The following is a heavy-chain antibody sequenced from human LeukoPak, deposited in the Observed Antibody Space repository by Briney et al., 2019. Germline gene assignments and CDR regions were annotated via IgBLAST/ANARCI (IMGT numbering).Heavy chain of an antibody. J-gene: IGHJ6*03. CDR1: GFTFSSYA. V-gene: IGHV3-30*04. D-gene: IGHD3-3*01. CDR3: ARDPHDFWSGYYSYYYMDV. Sequence: GGSLRLSCAASGFTFSSYAMHWVRQAPGKGLEWVAVISYDGSNKYYADSVKGRFTISRDNSKNTLYLQMNSLRAEDTSVYYCARDPHDFWSGYYSYYYMDVWGKGTTVTVSS. CDR2: ISYDGSNK.